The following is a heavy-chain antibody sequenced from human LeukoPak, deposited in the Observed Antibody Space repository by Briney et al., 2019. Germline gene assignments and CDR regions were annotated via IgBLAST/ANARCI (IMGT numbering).Heavy chain of an antibody. J-gene: IGHJ4*02. CDR1: GVSLNNYY. CDR2: IQQSTRS. Sequence: SETLSLTCAVSGVSLNNYYWSWIRQPPGKGLEWIGEIQQSTRSNYNPSLKSRVTISADTSKNHLFLKLTSMTAADTAVYYCARGYSRVLIDYWGQGTLVTVSS. V-gene: IGHV4-34*01. D-gene: IGHD4-11*01. CDR3: ARGYSRVLIDY.